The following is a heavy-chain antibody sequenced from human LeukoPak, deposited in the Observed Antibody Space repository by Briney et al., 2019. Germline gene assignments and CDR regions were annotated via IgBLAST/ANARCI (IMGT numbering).Heavy chain of an antibody. Sequence: PGGSLRLSCAASRFTVGSNYMSWVRQTPGKGLEWVSLIYSGGSTYYADSVKGRFTISRDNSKNTLYLQMNSLRAEDTAVYFCAKGYCSGGSCYFGWFDPWGQGTLVTVSS. D-gene: IGHD2-15*01. CDR1: RFTVGSNY. CDR3: AKGYCSGGSCYFGWFDP. V-gene: IGHV3-53*01. CDR2: IYSGGST. J-gene: IGHJ5*02.